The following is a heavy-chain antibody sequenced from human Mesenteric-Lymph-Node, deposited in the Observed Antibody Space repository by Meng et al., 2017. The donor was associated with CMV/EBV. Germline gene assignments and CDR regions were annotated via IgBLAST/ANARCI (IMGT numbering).Heavy chain of an antibody. CDR3: ARSISSGSSSPENYYYYGLDV. CDR1: GFTFSSYA. CDR2: ISYDTINK. D-gene: IGHD3-10*02. J-gene: IGHJ6*02. Sequence: GGSLRLSCAASGFTFSSYAMSWVRQAPGKGLEWVAGISYDTINKYYADSVKGRFIISRDNSKDTLYLQVNSLRVEDTAIYYCARSISSGSSSPENYYYYGLDVWGQGTTVTVSS. V-gene: IGHV3-30-3*01.